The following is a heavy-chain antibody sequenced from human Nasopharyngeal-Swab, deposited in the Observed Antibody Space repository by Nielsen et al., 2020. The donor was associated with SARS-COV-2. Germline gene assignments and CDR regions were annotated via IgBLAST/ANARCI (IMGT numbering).Heavy chain of an antibody. J-gene: IGHJ5*02. Sequence: GESLKISCAASGFTFSSYGMHWVRQAPGKGPEWVAVISYDGSNKYYADSVKGRFTISRDNSKNTLYLQMNSLRAEDTAVYYCASHGDSYPSAWGQGTLVTVSS. V-gene: IGHV3-30*03. CDR3: ASHGDSYPSA. CDR1: GFTFSSYG. D-gene: IGHD5-18*01. CDR2: ISYDGSNK.